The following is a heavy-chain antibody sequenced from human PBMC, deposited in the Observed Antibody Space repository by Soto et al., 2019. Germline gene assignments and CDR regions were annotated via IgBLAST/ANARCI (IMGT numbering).Heavy chain of an antibody. CDR3: ARAGLNYYGPGSSGPTYYYYYGMDV. CDR1: GGCISSGDYY. Sequence: QVQLQESGPGLVKPSQTLSLTCTVSGGCISSGDYYWSWIRQPPGKGLEWIGYIYYSGSTYYNPSLKSRATISVDTSKNQFSLKLRSVTAADTAVYYSARAGLNYYGPGSSGPTYYYYYGMDVWGQGTTVTLSS. CDR2: IYYSGST. J-gene: IGHJ6*02. V-gene: IGHV4-30-4*01. D-gene: IGHD3-10*01.